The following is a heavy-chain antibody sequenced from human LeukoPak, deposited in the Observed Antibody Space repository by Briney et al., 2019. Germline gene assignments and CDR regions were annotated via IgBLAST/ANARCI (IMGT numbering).Heavy chain of an antibody. V-gene: IGHV3-21*01. Sequence: GGSLRLSCAASGFTFSSYSMNWVRQAPGKGLEWVSSISSSSSYIYYADSVKGRFTISRDNAKNSLYLQMNGLRAEDTAVYYCARQRMVVTAPDYWGQGTLVTVSS. CDR2: ISSSSSYI. CDR1: GFTFSSYS. D-gene: IGHD2-21*02. CDR3: ARQRMVVTAPDY. J-gene: IGHJ4*02.